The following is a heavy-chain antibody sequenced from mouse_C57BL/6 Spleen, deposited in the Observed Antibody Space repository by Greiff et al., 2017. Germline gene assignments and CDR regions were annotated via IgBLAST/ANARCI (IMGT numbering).Heavy chain of an antibody. Sequence: QVQLQQPGTELVKPGASVKLSCKASGYTFTSYWMHWVKQRPGQGLEWIGNINPSNGGTNYNEKFKDKATLTVDKSSSTAYMQLSSLTSEDSAVYYCARRYYYGSSYDWYFDVWGTGTTVTGSS. J-gene: IGHJ1*03. V-gene: IGHV1-53*01. CDR2: INPSNGGT. CDR1: GYTFTSYW. D-gene: IGHD1-1*01. CDR3: ARRYYYGSSYDWYFDV.